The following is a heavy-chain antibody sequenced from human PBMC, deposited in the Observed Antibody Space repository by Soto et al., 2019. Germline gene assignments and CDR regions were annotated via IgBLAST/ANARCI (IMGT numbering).Heavy chain of an antibody. CDR3: ARADYSSSWYFPFDP. CDR1: GGSISSGGYY. Sequence: SETLSLTCTVSGGSISSGGYYWSWIRQHPGKGLEWIGYIYYSGSTYYNPSLKSRVTISVDTSKNQFSLKLSSVTAADTAVYYCARADYSSSWYFPFDPWGQGTLVTVSS. J-gene: IGHJ5*02. CDR2: IYYSGST. V-gene: IGHV4-31*03. D-gene: IGHD6-13*01.